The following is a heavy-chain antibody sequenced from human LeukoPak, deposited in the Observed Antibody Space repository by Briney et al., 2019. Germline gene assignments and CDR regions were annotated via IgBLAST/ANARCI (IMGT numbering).Heavy chain of an antibody. D-gene: IGHD2-2*01. J-gene: IGHJ6*03. CDR3: ARGFGPAAMNYYMDV. V-gene: IGHV1-8*01. CDR1: GYTFTSYD. Sequence: ASVKVSCKTSGYTFTSYDINWVRQATGQGLEWMGWMNPNSGNTGYAQKFQGRVTMTRNTSISTAYMDLSSLRSDDTAVYYCARGFGPAAMNYYMDVWGKGTTVTISS. CDR2: MNPNSGNT.